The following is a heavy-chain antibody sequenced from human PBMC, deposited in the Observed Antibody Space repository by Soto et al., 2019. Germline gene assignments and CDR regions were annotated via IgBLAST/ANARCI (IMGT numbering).Heavy chain of an antibody. CDR1: GFTVSSNY. Sequence: PGGSLRLSCAASGFTVSSNYMSWVRQAPGKGLEWLANIKPDGSVQYYADSVKGRFTISRDNAKASLYLQMDSLRAEDTAVYYCARDGWATGSFDYWGRGTLVTVSS. J-gene: IGHJ4*02. D-gene: IGHD7-27*01. CDR3: ARDGWATGSFDY. CDR2: IKPDGSVQ. V-gene: IGHV3-7*01.